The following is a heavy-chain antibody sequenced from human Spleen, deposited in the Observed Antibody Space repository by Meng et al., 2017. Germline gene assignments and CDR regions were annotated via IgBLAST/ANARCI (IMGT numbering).Heavy chain of an antibody. CDR2: INRSGTAI. Sequence: GESLKISCAASGFTFSSYEMNWVRQAPGKGLEWVSYINRSGTAIYFADSVKGRFTISRDNAKNSLSLQLNSLRAEDTAVYYCVRNSGFDSYAFDIWGQGTMVTVSS. CDR3: VRNSGFDSYAFDI. D-gene: IGHD5-12*01. CDR1: GFTFSSYE. J-gene: IGHJ3*02. V-gene: IGHV3-48*03.